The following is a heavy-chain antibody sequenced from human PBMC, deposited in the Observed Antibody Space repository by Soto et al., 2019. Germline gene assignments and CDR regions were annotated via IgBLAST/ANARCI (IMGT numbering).Heavy chain of an antibody. Sequence: SETLSLTCTVSGGSISSYYWSWIRQPPGKGLEWIGYIYYSGSTNYNPSLKSRVTISVDTSKNQFSLKLSSVTAADTAVYYCARTYGDCFEYWGQGTLVTVSS. CDR2: IYYSGST. CDR3: ARTYGDCFEY. V-gene: IGHV4-59*01. J-gene: IGHJ4*02. D-gene: IGHD4-17*01. CDR1: GGSISSYY.